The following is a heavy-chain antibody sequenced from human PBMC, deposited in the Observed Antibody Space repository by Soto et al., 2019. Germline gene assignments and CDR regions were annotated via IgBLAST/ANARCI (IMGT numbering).Heavy chain of an antibody. CDR2: IYDSGST. V-gene: IGHV4-59*01. CDR3: ARGQLWFAEFYF. J-gene: IGHJ4*02. CDR1: GGSISSYY. D-gene: IGHD3-10*01. Sequence: PSETLSLTCTVSGGSISSYYWSWIRQPPGKGLEWIGYIYDSGSTNYNPSLKSRVTISADTSNNQFSLKLTSVTAADTAIYYCARGQLWFAEFYFWGQGTLVIVSS.